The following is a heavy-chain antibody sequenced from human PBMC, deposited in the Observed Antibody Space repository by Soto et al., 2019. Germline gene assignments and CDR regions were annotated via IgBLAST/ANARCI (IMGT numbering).Heavy chain of an antibody. V-gene: IGHV3-23*01. D-gene: IGHD1-1*01. J-gene: IGHJ6*02. CDR3: AKQQGPGTPYYYAMDV. CDR1: GFTFSSYA. CDR2: IRSSGDRT. Sequence: EVQLLESGGGLVQPGGSLRLSSAASGFTFSSYAMSWVRQAPGKGLEWVSVIRSSGDRTYYADSVKGRFTISRDNSKNTLYMQMNSLRAEDTAVYYCAKQQGPGTPYYYAMDVWGQGTTVTVSS.